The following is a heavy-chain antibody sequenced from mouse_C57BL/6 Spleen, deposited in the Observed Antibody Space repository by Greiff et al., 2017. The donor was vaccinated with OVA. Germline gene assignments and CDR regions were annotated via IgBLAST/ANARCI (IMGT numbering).Heavy chain of an antibody. CDR3: ARPSSYRYFDV. Sequence: EVKLVESGGGLVKPGGSLKLSCAASGFTFSDYGMHWVRQAPEKGLEWVAYISSGSSTIYYADTVKGRFTISRDNTKNTLFLQMTSLRSEDTAMYYCARPSSYRYFDVWGTGTTVTVSS. D-gene: IGHD1-1*01. CDR1: GFTFSDYG. J-gene: IGHJ1*03. CDR2: ISSGSSTI. V-gene: IGHV5-17*01.